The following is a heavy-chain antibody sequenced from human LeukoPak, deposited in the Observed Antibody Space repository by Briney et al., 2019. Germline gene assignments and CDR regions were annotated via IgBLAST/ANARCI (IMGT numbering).Heavy chain of an antibody. CDR1: GGSFSGYY. V-gene: IGHV4-34*01. D-gene: IGHD2-15*01. CDR2: INHSGRT. CDR3: ARGVGRRNCSGVSCYSYYYYYMDV. J-gene: IGHJ6*03. Sequence: SETLSLTCAVYGGSFSGYYWSWIRQPPGKGLEWIGEINHSGRTNYNPSLKTRVTISVDTSKNQFSLKLSSVTAADTAVYDCARGVGRRNCSGVSCYSYYYYYMDVWGKGTTVTVSS.